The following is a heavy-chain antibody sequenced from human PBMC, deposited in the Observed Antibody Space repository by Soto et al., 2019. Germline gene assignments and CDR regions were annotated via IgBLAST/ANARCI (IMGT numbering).Heavy chain of an antibody. Sequence: GGSLRLSCAASGFTFSSYAMSWVLQAPGKGLEWVSTISGSGGTYYADSVKGRFTISRDNSKNTLYLQMNSLRAEDTAVYYCAKHGSGTYYNKYMDVWGKGTSVTVSS. J-gene: IGHJ6*03. CDR1: GFTFSSYA. D-gene: IGHD3-10*01. CDR2: ISGSGGT. CDR3: AKHGSGTYYNKYMDV. V-gene: IGHV3-23*01.